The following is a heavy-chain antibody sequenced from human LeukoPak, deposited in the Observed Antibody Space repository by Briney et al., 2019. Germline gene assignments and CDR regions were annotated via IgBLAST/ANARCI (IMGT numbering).Heavy chain of an antibody. Sequence: GASVKVSCKASGGTFSSYAIGWVRQAPGQGLEWMGWISAYNGNTNYAQKLQGRVTMTTDTSTSTAYMELRSLRSDDTAVYYCARVLKGVVPAAIPDYYFDYWGQGTLVTVSS. CDR1: GGTFSSYA. CDR3: ARVLKGVVPAAIPDYYFDY. J-gene: IGHJ4*02. CDR2: ISAYNGNT. V-gene: IGHV1-18*01. D-gene: IGHD2-2*01.